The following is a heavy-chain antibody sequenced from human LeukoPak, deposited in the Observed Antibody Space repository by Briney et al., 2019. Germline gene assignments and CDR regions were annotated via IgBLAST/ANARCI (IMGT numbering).Heavy chain of an antibody. J-gene: IGHJ4*02. V-gene: IGHV3-23*01. CDR1: GFTFSSYA. D-gene: IGHD3-22*01. CDR3: AIRRDYYDSSGYPVYFDY. Sequence: GGSLRLSCAASGFTFSSYAMSWVRQAPGKGLEWVSAISGSGGSTYYADSVKGRFTISRDNSKNTLYLQMNSLRAEDTAVYHCAIRRDYYDSSGYPVYFDYWGQGTLVTVSS. CDR2: ISGSGGST.